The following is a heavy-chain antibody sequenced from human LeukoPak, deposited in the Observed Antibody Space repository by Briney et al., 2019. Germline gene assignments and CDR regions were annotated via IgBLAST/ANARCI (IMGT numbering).Heavy chain of an antibody. Sequence: GSLRLSCAASGFTFDDYGMSWVRQAPGKGLEWVSGINWNGGSTGYADSVKGRFTISRDHAKNSLYLQMNSLRAEDTALYYCARDPYDSSGYRTYYFDYWGQGTLVTVSS. CDR2: INWNGGST. V-gene: IGHV3-20*04. D-gene: IGHD3-22*01. J-gene: IGHJ4*02. CDR1: GFTFDDYG. CDR3: ARDPYDSSGYRTYYFDY.